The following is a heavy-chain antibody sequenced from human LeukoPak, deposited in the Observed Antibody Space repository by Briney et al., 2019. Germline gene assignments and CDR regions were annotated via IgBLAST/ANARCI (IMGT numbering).Heavy chain of an antibody. CDR1: GFTFSSYG. CDR2: ISGSGGST. V-gene: IGHV3-23*01. J-gene: IGHJ4*02. D-gene: IGHD4-17*01. Sequence: GGSLRLSCAASGFTFSSYGMSWVRQAPGKGLEWVSAISGSGGSTYYADSVKGRFTISRDNSKNTLYLQMNSLRADDTAVYYCAKVRFNGDYFPLDYWGQGTLVTVSS. CDR3: AKVRFNGDYFPLDY.